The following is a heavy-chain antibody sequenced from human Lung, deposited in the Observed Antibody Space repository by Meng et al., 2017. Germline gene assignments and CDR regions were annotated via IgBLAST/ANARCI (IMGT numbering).Heavy chain of an antibody. CDR1: GGSISSDNW. V-gene: IGHV4-4*02. CDR3: TKNDFYCLGY. D-gene: IGHD2-21*01. J-gene: IGHJ4*02. CDR2: IYHSGST. Sequence: LPEPGPGLVKPSGTLSLTCAVSGGSISSDNWWSWVRQPPGKGLEWIGEIYHSGSTNYNPSLKSRITISVDKPKNQFSLTLSSVTAADTAVYYCTKNDFYCLGYWGQGTLVTVSS.